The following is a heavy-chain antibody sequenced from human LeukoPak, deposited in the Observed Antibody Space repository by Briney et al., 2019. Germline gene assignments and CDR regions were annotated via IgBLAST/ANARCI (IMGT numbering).Heavy chain of an antibody. J-gene: IGHJ6*02. CDR2: ISYDGSNK. CDR3: ARAEHFGYCSGGSCYYYGMDV. Sequence: SGGSLRLSCAASGFTFSSYAMHWVRQAPGKGLEWVAVISYDGSNKYYADSVKGRFTISRDNSKNTLYLQMNSLRAEDTAVYYCARAEHFGYCSGGSCYYYGMDVWGQGTTVTVSS. V-gene: IGHV3-30-3*01. CDR1: GFTFSSYA. D-gene: IGHD2-15*01.